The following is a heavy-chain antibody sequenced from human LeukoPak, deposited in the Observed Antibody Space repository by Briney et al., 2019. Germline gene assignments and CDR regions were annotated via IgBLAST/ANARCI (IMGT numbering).Heavy chain of an antibody. CDR2: IYYTGSV. V-gene: IGHV4-31*03. Sequence: SQTLSLACTVSGASISTGGFYWTWIRQPPGEGLEWIGYIYYTGSVDYNASLKSRLTISLDTSKNRFSLKLNSVTAADTAVYYCARDHSYYFGSQTSTLDVWGQGTAVTVSS. J-gene: IGHJ6*02. D-gene: IGHD3-10*01. CDR1: GASISTGGFY. CDR3: ARDHSYYFGSQTSTLDV.